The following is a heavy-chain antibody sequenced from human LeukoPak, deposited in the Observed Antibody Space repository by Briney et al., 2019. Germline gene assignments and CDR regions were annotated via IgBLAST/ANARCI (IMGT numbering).Heavy chain of an antibody. J-gene: IGHJ5*02. V-gene: IGHV4-34*01. Sequence: SETLSLTCAVYGGSFSGYYWSWIRQPPGKGLEWIGEINHSGSTNYNPSLKSRVTISVDTSKNQFSLKLSSVTAADTAVYYCARLRGQGYYYGSRSYYNPVSQNWFDPWGQGTLVTVSS. CDR1: GGSFSGYY. D-gene: IGHD3-10*01. CDR2: INHSGST. CDR3: ARLRGQGYYYGSRSYYNPVSQNWFDP.